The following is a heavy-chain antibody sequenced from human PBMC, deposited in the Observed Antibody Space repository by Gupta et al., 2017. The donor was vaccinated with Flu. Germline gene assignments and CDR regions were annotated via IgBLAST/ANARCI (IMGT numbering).Heavy chain of an antibody. Sequence: QVQLQQWGAGLLKPSETLSLTCAVYAGSFSGYYWSWIRQPPGKGLEWIGEINHSGSTNSNPSLKSRVTISVDTSKNQFSLKLSSVTAADTAVYYCARGLSEFPTPYYYDSSGYPRGPLYGMDVWGQGTTVTVSS. CDR3: ARGLSEFPTPYYYDSSGYPRGPLYGMDV. V-gene: IGHV4-34*01. CDR2: INHSGST. CDR1: AGSFSGYY. D-gene: IGHD3-22*01. J-gene: IGHJ6*02.